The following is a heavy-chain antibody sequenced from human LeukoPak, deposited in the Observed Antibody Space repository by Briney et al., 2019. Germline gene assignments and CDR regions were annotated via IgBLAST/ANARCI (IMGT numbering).Heavy chain of an antibody. J-gene: IGHJ4*02. Sequence: PGGSLRLSCAASGFTFSSYAMSWVRQAPGKGLEWVSAISGSGGSTYYADSVKGRFTISRDNSKNTLYLQMNSLRAEDTAVYYCAKVAYYDILTGYMYYFDYWGQGTLVTVSS. D-gene: IGHD3-9*01. V-gene: IGHV3-23*01. CDR3: AKVAYYDILTGYMYYFDY. CDR2: ISGSGGST. CDR1: GFTFSSYA.